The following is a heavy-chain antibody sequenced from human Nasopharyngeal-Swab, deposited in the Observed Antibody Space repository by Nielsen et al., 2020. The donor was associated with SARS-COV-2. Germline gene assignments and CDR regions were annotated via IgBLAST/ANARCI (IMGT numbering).Heavy chain of an antibody. J-gene: IGHJ4*02. V-gene: IGHV3-11*05. CDR2: ISSSSSCT. D-gene: IGHD6-13*01. Sequence: GESLKISCAASGFTFSDYYMSWIRQAPGKGLEWVSYISSSSSCTNYADSVKGRFTISRDNAKNSLYLQMNSLRAEDTAVYYCARDGSLSSPIDYWGQGTLVTVSS. CDR1: GFTFSDYY. CDR3: ARDGSLSSPIDY.